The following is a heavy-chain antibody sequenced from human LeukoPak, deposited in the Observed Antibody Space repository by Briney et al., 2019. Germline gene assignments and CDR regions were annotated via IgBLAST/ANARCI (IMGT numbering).Heavy chain of an antibody. Sequence: GGSLRLSCAASGFTFSSYAMSWVRQAPGKGLEWASAISGSGGSTHYADSVKGRFTISRDNSKNTLYLQMNSLRAEDTAVYYCAKVPYYYDSSGHYWGQGTLVTVSS. V-gene: IGHV3-23*01. CDR3: AKVPYYYDSSGHY. D-gene: IGHD3-22*01. CDR1: GFTFSSYA. J-gene: IGHJ4*02. CDR2: ISGSGGST.